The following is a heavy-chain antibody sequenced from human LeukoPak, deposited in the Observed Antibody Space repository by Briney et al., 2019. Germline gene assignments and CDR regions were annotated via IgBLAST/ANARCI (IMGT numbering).Heavy chain of an antibody. V-gene: IGHV3-30*04. D-gene: IGHD6-13*01. J-gene: IGHJ4*02. CDR2: ISYDGSNK. CDR3: ARVGVFSSSWLLY. Sequence: PGGSLRLSCAASGFTFSSYAMHWVRQAPGKGLEWVAVISYDGSNKYYADSVKGRFTISRDNAKNSLYLQMNSLRVEDTAVYYCARVGVFSSSWLLYWAQGTLVTVSS. CDR1: GFTFSSYA.